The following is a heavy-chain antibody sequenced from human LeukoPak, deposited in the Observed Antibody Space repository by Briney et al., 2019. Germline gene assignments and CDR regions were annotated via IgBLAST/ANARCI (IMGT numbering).Heavy chain of an antibody. J-gene: IGHJ4*02. Sequence: GGSLRLSCAASGVTLSSYAMSWARQAPGKGLEWVSGISSSGSGGNTYYADSVKGRFTISRDSSKNTLFLQMNSLRAEDTAVYYCARDPVNFWSGYDLAYYFDYWGQGTLVTVSS. CDR3: ARDPVNFWSGYDLAYYFDY. V-gene: IGHV3-23*01. CDR2: ISSSGSGGNT. CDR1: GVTLSSYA. D-gene: IGHD3-3*01.